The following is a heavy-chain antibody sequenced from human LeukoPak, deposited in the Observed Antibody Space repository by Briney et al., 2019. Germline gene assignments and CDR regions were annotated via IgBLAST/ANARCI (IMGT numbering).Heavy chain of an antibody. CDR2: INSDGSST. J-gene: IGHJ4*02. CDR1: GFTFSSNW. CDR3: AKGRQWLNY. V-gene: IGHV3-74*01. D-gene: IGHD6-19*01. Sequence: PGGSLRLSCAASGFTFSSNWMHWVRQGPGKGLVWVSRINSDGSSTSYADSVKGRFTISRDNSKNTLYLQMNSLRAEDTAVYYCAKGRQWLNYWGQGTLVTVSS.